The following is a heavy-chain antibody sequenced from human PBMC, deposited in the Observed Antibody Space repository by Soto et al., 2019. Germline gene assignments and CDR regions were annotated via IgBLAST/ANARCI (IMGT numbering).Heavy chain of an antibody. D-gene: IGHD3-10*01. J-gene: IGHJ3*02. CDR1: SGSISSNNW. Sequence: QVQLQESGPGLVKPSGTLSLTCAVSSGSISSNNWWSWVRQPPGKGLEWIGEGYHSGSTNYNPSLKRRVTVSVDKSKNQFSLKLSSVTAAYTAVYYCAAYYNGSGSYQGSDAFDIWGQGTMVTVSS. CDR2: GYHSGST. V-gene: IGHV4-4*02. CDR3: AAYYNGSGSYQGSDAFDI.